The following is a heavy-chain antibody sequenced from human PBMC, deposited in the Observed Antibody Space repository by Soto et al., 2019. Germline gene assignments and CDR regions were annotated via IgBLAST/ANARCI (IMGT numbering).Heavy chain of an antibody. CDR2: IWYDGGDK. Sequence: ESGGGVVQPGRSLRLSCAASGFTFNTYGMHWVRQAPGKGLEWVAFIWYDGGDKYYADSVKGRFTISRDNSKNTLFLQVNSLRAEDTAVYYCARDSYYDTSGRHSGVGGFDYWGQGTLVTVSS. CDR1: GFTFNTYG. D-gene: IGHD3-22*01. CDR3: ARDSYYDTSGRHSGVGGFDY. J-gene: IGHJ4*02. V-gene: IGHV3-33*01.